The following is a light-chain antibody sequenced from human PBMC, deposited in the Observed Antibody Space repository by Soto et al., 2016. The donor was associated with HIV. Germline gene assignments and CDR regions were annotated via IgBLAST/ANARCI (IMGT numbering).Light chain of an antibody. Sequence: SSELTQEPAVSVALGQTVTITCQGDTLRNYYASWYQQKPGQAPLLVISGKNNRPSGIPDRFSGSNSGNTATLTISRVEAGDEADYYCQVWDSSSDHRVFGGGTKLTV. CDR2: GKN. J-gene: IGLJ3*02. CDR1: TLRNYY. V-gene: IGLV3-19*01. CDR3: QVWDSSSDHRV.